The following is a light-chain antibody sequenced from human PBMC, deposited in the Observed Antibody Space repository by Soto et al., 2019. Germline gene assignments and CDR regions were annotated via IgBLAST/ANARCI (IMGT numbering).Light chain of an antibody. V-gene: IGLV2-8*01. CDR2: EVS. CDR3: TSYAGSNNFFYV. CDR1: SSDVGGYNY. J-gene: IGLJ1*01. Sequence: QSVLTQPPSASGSPGQSVTISCTGTSSDVGGYNYVSWYQQHPGKAPKLMIYEVSKRPSGVPDRFSGSKSGNTASLTVSVLQAEDEADYYCTSYAGSNNFFYVFGTGTKLTVL.